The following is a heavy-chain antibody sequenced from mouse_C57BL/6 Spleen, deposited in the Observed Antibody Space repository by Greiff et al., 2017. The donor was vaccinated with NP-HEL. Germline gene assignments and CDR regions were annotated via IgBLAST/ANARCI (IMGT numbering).Heavy chain of an antibody. CDR3: ARKVGYYGSSYCWYFDV. J-gene: IGHJ1*03. V-gene: IGHV1-69*01. CDR2: IDPSDSYT. Sequence: QVQLQQPGAELVMPGASVKLSCKASGYTFTSYWMHWVKQRPGQGLEWIGEIDPSDSYTNYNQKFKGKSTLTVDKSSSTAYMQLSSLTSEDSAVYYCARKVGYYGSSYCWYFDVWGTGTTVTVSS. CDR1: GYTFTSYW. D-gene: IGHD1-1*01.